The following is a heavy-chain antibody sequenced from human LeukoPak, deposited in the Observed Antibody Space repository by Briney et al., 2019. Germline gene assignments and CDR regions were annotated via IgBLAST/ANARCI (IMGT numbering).Heavy chain of an antibody. CDR1: GFTFSSYW. D-gene: IGHD3-10*01. Sequence: GGSLRLSCAASGFTFSSYWMSWVRQAPGKGLERVANIKQDGSEKYYVDSVKGRFTISRDNAKNSLYLQMNSLRAEDTAVYYCARVDTGWFGESSFDYWGQGTLVTVSS. J-gene: IGHJ4*02. CDR3: ARVDTGWFGESSFDY. CDR2: IKQDGSEK. V-gene: IGHV3-7*03.